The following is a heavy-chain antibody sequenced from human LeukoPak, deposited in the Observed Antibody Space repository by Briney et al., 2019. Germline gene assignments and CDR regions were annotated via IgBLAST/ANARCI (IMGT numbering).Heavy chain of an antibody. CDR2: ISSNGGSS. J-gene: IGHJ4*02. CDR1: GFTFSAYA. D-gene: IGHD1-1*01. CDR3: VKITSVTGGDC. V-gene: IGHV3-64D*09. Sequence: GGSLRLSCSASGFTFSAYAMYWVRQAPGTGLEYVSGISSNGGSSFYADSVKGRFTISRDNSKNTLYLQMSSLRAEDTAVYYCVKITSVTGGDCWGQGTRLTVSS.